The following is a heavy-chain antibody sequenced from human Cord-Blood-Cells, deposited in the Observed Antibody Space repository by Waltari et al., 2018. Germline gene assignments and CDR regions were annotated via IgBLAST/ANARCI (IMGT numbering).Heavy chain of an antibody. CDR1: GGSISSYY. Sequence: QVQLQESGPGLVKPSETLSLTCTVSGGSISSYYWSWIRQPAGKGLEWIGRIYTRGSTTYVPTLKGRVTMSVDTSKIQFSLKLSSVTAADTAVYYCARTGDGYDFDYWGQGTLVTVSS. CDR2: IYTRGST. D-gene: IGHD5-12*01. V-gene: IGHV4-4*07. J-gene: IGHJ4*02. CDR3: ARTGDGYDFDY.